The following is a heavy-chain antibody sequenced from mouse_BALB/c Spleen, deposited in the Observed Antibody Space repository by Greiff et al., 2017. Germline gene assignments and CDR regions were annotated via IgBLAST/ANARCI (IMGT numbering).Heavy chain of an antibody. CDR2: IYPGSGST. J-gene: IGHJ1*01. CDR3: TREGLLPWYFDV. V-gene: IGHV1S22*01. CDR1: GYTFTSYW. Sequence: LQQPGSELVRPGASVKLSCKASGYTFTSYWMHWVKQRHGQGLEWIGNIYPGSGSTNYDEKFKSKGTLTVDTSSSTAYMHLSSLTSEDSAVYYCTREGLLPWYFDVWGAGTTVTVSS. D-gene: IGHD2-3*01.